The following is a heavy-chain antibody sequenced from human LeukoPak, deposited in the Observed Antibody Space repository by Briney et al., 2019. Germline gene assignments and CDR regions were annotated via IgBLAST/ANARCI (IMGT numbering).Heavy chain of an antibody. J-gene: IGHJ4*02. CDR1: GFTFSSYW. V-gene: IGHV3-74*01. CDR3: ARGADIVVVPASWTIDY. Sequence: GGSLRLSCAASGFTFSSYWMHWVRQAPGKGLVWVSRINSDGSSTSYADSVKGRFTISGDNAKNTLYLQMNSLRAEDTAVYYCARGADIVVVPASWTIDYWGQGTLVTVSS. CDR2: INSDGSST. D-gene: IGHD2-2*01.